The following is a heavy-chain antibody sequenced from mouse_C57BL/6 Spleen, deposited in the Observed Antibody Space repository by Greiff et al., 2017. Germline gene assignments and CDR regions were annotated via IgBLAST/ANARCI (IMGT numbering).Heavy chain of an antibody. Sequence: QVQLQQPGAELVRPGSSVTLSCKASGYTFTSYWMDWVKQRPGQGLEWIGNIYPSDSETHYNQKFKDQATLTVDKSSSTAYMQLRSLTSEDSAVYYCARRGYGSSLDYWGQGTTLTVSS. V-gene: IGHV1-61*01. J-gene: IGHJ2*01. CDR2: IYPSDSET. CDR1: GYTFTSYW. D-gene: IGHD1-1*01. CDR3: ARRGYGSSLDY.